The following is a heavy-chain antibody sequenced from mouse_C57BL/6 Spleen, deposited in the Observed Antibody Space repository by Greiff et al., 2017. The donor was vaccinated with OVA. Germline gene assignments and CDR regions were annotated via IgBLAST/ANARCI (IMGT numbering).Heavy chain of an antibody. Sequence: QVQLQQPGAELVRPGSSVKLSCKASGYTFTSYWMDWVKQRPGQGLAWIGNIYPSDSETHYNQKFKDKATLTVDKSSSTAYMQLSSLTSEDSAVYYCARGDYYGSSHYFDYWGQGTTLTVSP. CDR1: GYTFTSYW. D-gene: IGHD1-1*01. CDR3: ARGDYYGSSHYFDY. V-gene: IGHV1-61*01. CDR2: IYPSDSET. J-gene: IGHJ2*01.